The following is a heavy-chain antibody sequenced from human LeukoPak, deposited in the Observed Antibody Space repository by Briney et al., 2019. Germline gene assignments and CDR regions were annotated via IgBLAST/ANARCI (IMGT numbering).Heavy chain of an antibody. J-gene: IGHJ4*02. D-gene: IGHD6-19*01. V-gene: IGHV3-23*01. Sequence: PGGSLRLSCAASGFTFSSYAMSWVRQAPGKGLEWVSAISGSGGSTYYADSAKGRFTISRDNSKNTLYLQMNSLRAEDTAVYYCAKTYSRAVAGFFDYWGQGTLVTVSS. CDR1: GFTFSSYA. CDR3: AKTYSRAVAGFFDY. CDR2: ISGSGGST.